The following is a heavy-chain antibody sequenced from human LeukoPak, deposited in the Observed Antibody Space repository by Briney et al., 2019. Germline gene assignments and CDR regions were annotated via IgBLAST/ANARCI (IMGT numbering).Heavy chain of an antibody. CDR3: ARPYSSSWYSLGLYYFDY. CDR1: GYTFSDYY. Sequence: GASVKVSCKASGYTFSDYYIHWVRQAPGQGLEWMGWINPNSGGTNYAQKFQGRVTMTRDTSISTAYMELSRLRSDDTAVYYCARPYSSSWYSLGLYYFDYWGQGTLVTVSS. CDR2: INPNSGGT. J-gene: IGHJ4*02. D-gene: IGHD6-13*01. V-gene: IGHV1-2*02.